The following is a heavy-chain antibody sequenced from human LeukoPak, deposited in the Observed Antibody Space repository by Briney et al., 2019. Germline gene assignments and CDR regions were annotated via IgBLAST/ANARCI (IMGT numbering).Heavy chain of an antibody. CDR3: AREIVLTYATDV. CDR2: IYYSGTT. V-gene: IGHV4-59*01. CDR1: GGSINSDY. J-gene: IGHJ6*02. Sequence: SETLSPTCTVSGGSINSDYWNWIRQSPGMGLEWIGNIYYSGTTNYNPSLRSRVTISLDTSKNQFSLKLTSVTAADTAVYYCAREIVLTYATDVWGQGTKVTVSS. D-gene: IGHD2-8*02.